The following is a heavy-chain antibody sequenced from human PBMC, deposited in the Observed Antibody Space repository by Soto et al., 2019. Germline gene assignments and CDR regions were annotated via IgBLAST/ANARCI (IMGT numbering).Heavy chain of an antibody. V-gene: IGHV3-21*01. D-gene: IGHD3-22*01. CDR2: ISSSSSYI. CDR1: GFTFSSYS. J-gene: IGHJ4*02. CDR3: ARDFQRDYDSSGYYFDY. Sequence: GGSLRLSCAASGFTFSSYSMNWVRQAPGKGLEWVSSISSSSSYIYYADSVKGRFTISRDNAKNSLYLQMNSLRAEDTAVYYCARDFQRDYDSSGYYFDYWGQGTLVTVSS.